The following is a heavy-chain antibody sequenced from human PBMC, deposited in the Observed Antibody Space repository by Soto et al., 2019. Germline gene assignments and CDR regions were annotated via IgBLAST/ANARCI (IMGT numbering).Heavy chain of an antibody. Sequence: TSETVSLTCTVSGGSISGGGYYWSWIRQHPGKGLEWSGYIYYSGSTYYNPSLKSRVNISVDTSKNQFSLKLGSVTAADTAVYYCARVMGAHCSSTSWYRGYFVYWGQGTLVTVS. J-gene: IGHJ4*02. CDR3: ARVMGAHCSSTSWYRGYFVY. V-gene: IGHV4-31*03. CDR2: IYYSGST. D-gene: IGHD2-2*02. CDR1: GGSISGGGYY.